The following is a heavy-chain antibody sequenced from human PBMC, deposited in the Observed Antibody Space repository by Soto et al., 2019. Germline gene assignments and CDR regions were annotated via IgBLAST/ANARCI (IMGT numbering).Heavy chain of an antibody. CDR1: GFTFSSYS. Sequence: EVQLVESGGGLVQPGGSLRLSCAASGFTFSSYSMNWVRQAPGKGLEWVSYISSSSSTIYYADSVKGRFTISRDNAKNSLYLQMNSLRAEDTAVYYCARGGRGSSTSSSFDPWGQGTLVTVSS. CDR3: ARGGRGSSTSSSFDP. CDR2: ISSSSSTI. V-gene: IGHV3-48*01. D-gene: IGHD2-2*01. J-gene: IGHJ5*02.